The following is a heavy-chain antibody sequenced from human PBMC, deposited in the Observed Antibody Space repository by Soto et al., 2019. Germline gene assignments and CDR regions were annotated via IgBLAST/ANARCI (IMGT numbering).Heavy chain of an antibody. Sequence: EVQLVESGGGLVKPGGSLRLSCAASGFTFSNAWMNWVRQAPGKGLEWVGRIKSKTDGGTTDYAAPVKGRFTISRDDSKNTLYLQMNSLKTEDTAVYYCTTDLWLPYDSSGPNAFDIWGQGTMVTVSS. D-gene: IGHD3-22*01. V-gene: IGHV3-15*07. CDR1: GFTFSNAW. CDR2: IKSKTDGGTT. J-gene: IGHJ3*02. CDR3: TTDLWLPYDSSGPNAFDI.